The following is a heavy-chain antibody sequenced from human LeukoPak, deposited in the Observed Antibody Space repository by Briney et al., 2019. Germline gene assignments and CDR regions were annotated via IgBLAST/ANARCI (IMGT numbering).Heavy chain of an antibody. J-gene: IGHJ3*02. CDR1: GDTFSGYY. CDR2: INPGGGST. Sequence: GASVKVSCKAFGDTFSGYYIHWVRLAPGQGLEWMGIINPGGGSTTYALKFQGSFTMTRDTSTNTIYMELSSLTSEDTAVYYCARGAYYYDPQGAFDIWGQGTVVTVSS. V-gene: IGHV1-46*01. D-gene: IGHD3-22*01. CDR3: ARGAYYYDPQGAFDI.